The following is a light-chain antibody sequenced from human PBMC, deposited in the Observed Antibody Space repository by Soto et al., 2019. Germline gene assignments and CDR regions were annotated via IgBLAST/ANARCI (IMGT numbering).Light chain of an antibody. CDR3: QQYNSYSGT. V-gene: IGKV1-5*01. J-gene: IGKJ1*01. Sequence: DIQMTQSPSTLSASVGDRVTITCRASQSISSWLAWYQQKPGKAPKLLIYDASSLEGGVPSRFSGSGSGPEFTLTIISLQPDDFSTYYCQQYNSYSGTFGQGTKVEIK. CDR1: QSISSW. CDR2: DAS.